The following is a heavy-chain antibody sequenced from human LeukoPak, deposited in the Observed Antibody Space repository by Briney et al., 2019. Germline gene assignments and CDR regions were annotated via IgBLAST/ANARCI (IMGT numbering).Heavy chain of an antibody. J-gene: IGHJ3*02. Sequence: SVKVSCKASGFTFTSSAMQWVRQARGQRLEWIGWIVVGSGNTNYAQKFQERVTITRGMSTSTAYMELSSLRSEDTAVYYCAADSDGYNVGDAFDIWGQGTMVTVSS. CDR2: IVVGSGNT. V-gene: IGHV1-58*02. D-gene: IGHD5-24*01. CDR3: AADSDGYNVGDAFDI. CDR1: GFTFTSSA.